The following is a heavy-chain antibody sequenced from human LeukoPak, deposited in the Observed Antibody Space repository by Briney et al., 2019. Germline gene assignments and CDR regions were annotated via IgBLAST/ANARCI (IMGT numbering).Heavy chain of an antibody. D-gene: IGHD3-22*01. CDR2: INHSGST. CDR1: GGSISGYY. V-gene: IGHV4-34*01. J-gene: IGHJ4*02. Sequence: SETLSLTCAVYGGSISGYYWSWIRQPPGKGLEWIGEINHSGSTNYNPSLKSRVTISVDTSKNQFSLKLSSVTAADTAVYYCAREGDSSGYYYFDYWGQGTLVTVSS. CDR3: AREGDSSGYYYFDY.